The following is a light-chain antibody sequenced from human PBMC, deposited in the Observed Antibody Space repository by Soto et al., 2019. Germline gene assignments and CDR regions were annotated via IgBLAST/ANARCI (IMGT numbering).Light chain of an antibody. V-gene: IGKV3-15*01. CDR3: QQYDKWPRT. J-gene: IGKJ4*01. CDR2: GPS. Sequence: ERVMTPSPATLSVSTDERATLSCRASQSIGSNLAWYQQKPGQAPRLLIFGPSTRTTGIPTRFSGSGSGTEFTLTIFSLQYEEFSVYLCQQYDKWPRTFGGGTKVDIK. CDR1: QSIGSN.